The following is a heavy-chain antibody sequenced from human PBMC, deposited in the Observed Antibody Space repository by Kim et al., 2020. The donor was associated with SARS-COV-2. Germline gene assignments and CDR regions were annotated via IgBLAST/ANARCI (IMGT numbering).Heavy chain of an antibody. J-gene: IGHJ4*02. Sequence: GGSLRLSCAASGFTFADSVMHWVRQAPGKGLEWVALVSGDGGTTYYADSVKGRFTISRDNSKDFPYLQMTRLRTDDTAFYYCSKASGWLPRYWGQGTLVTVSS. D-gene: IGHD6-19*01. CDR3: SKASGWLPRY. CDR1: GFTFADSV. CDR2: VSGDGGTT. V-gene: IGHV3-43*02.